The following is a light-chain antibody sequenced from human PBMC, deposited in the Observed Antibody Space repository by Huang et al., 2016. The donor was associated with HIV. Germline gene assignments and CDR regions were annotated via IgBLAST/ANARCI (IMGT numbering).Light chain of an antibody. V-gene: IGKV3-15*01. CDR3: QQYNNWPYT. J-gene: IGKJ2*01. CDR1: QSVNSN. Sequence: EIVMTQSPATLSVSPGERATLSCRASQSVNSNLSWYQQKPGQAPRLLIYGASTRATGFPARFSGSGSGTESTLTISSLQSEDFAVYYCQQYNNWPYTFGQGTKLDIK. CDR2: GAS.